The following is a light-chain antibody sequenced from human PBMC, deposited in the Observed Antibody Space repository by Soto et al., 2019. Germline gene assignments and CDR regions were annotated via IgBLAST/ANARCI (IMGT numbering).Light chain of an antibody. CDR1: SSDVGGYDY. CDR3: AAWDARLSGYV. J-gene: IGLJ1*01. CDR2: DVS. V-gene: IGLV2-14*01. Sequence: QSVLTQPASVSGSPGQSITISCTGTSSDVGGYDYVSWYQHHPGKAPKLMIYDVSNRPSGVSSRFSGSKSDNTASLTIYGLQAEDEADYYCAAWDARLSGYVFGTGTQLTVL.